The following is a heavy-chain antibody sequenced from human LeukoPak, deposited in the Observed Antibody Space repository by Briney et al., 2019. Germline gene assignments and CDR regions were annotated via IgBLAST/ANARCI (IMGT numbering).Heavy chain of an antibody. CDR1: GFTFSSYW. J-gene: IGHJ4*02. CDR3: ARGRLWNIDY. CDR2: INSDGSST. Sequence: PGGSLRLSCAASGFTFSSYWMHWVRQAPGKGLVWVSRINSDGSSTTYADSVKGRVTISRDNTKNTVYLQMNSLRAEDTAVYYCARGRLWNIDYWGQGTLVTVSS. D-gene: IGHD1/OR15-1a*01. V-gene: IGHV3-74*01.